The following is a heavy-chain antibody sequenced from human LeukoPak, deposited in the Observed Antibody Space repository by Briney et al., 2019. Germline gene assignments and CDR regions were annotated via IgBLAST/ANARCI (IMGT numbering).Heavy chain of an antibody. CDR3: ARTSLGYCSSTSCYLDWFDP. J-gene: IGHJ5*02. CDR2: IIPIFGTA. V-gene: IGHV1-69*05. Sequence: SVKVSCKASGGTFSSYAISWVRQAPGQGLEWMGGIIPIFGTANYAQEFQGRVTITTDESTSTAYMELSSLRSEDTAVYYCARTSLGYCSSTSCYLDWFDPWGQGTLVTVSS. CDR1: GGTFSSYA. D-gene: IGHD2-2*01.